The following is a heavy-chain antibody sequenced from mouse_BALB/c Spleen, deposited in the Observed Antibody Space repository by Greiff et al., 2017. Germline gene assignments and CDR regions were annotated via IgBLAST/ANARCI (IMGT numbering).Heavy chain of an antibody. CDR2: ISSGSSTI. D-gene: IGHD4-1*01. J-gene: IGHJ3*01. CDR1: GFTFSSFG. V-gene: IGHV5-17*02. CDR3: AKLGEFDY. Sequence: DVKLVESGGGLVQPGGSRKLSCAASGFTFSSFGMHWVRQAPEKGLEWVAYISSGSSTIYYADTVKGRFTISRDNPKNTLFLQMTSLRSEDTAMYYCAKLGEFDYWGQGTLVTVSA.